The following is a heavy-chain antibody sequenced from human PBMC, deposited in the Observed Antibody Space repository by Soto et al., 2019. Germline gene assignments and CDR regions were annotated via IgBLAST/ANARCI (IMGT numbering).Heavy chain of an antibody. CDR1: GGSISSSSYY. CDR2: IYHSGST. V-gene: IGHV4-39*01. Sequence: SSETLSLTCTVSGGSISSSSYYWGWIRQPPGKGLEWIGEIYHSGSTNYNPSLKSRVTISVDKSKNQFSLKLSSVTAADTAVYYCAPIRIAAAGAYYYYGMDVWGQGTTVTVSS. D-gene: IGHD6-13*01. CDR3: APIRIAAAGAYYYYGMDV. J-gene: IGHJ6*02.